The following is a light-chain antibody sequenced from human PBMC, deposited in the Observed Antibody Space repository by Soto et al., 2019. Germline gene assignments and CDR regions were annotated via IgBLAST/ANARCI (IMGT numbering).Light chain of an antibody. J-gene: IGLJ3*02. Sequence: SYELTQPSSVSVSPGQTARITCSGDVLAKKFSRWFQQKPGQAPVLLIYKHTERPSGIPERFSGSRSGTTVTLTISGAQVEDEADYYCYSAADNNRVFGGGTKVTVL. CDR3: YSAADNNRV. CDR1: VLAKKF. V-gene: IGLV3-27*01. CDR2: KHT.